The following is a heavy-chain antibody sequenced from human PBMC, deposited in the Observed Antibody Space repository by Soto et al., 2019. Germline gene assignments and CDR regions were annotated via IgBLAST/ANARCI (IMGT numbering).Heavy chain of an antibody. V-gene: IGHV1-69*02. Sequence: QVQLVQSGAEVKKPGSSVKVSCKASGGTFSSYTISWVRQAPGQGLEWIGRIIPILGIANYAQKFQGRVTITADKSPSTANMELSSLRSDDTAVYYCARGLAYSSSRGGMDVWGQGTTVTVSS. CDR1: GGTFSSYT. D-gene: IGHD6-13*01. CDR3: ARGLAYSSSRGGMDV. J-gene: IGHJ6*02. CDR2: IIPILGIA.